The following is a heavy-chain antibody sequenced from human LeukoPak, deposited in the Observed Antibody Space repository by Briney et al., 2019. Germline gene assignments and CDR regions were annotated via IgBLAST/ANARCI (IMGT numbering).Heavy chain of an antibody. D-gene: IGHD3-22*01. CDR1: GGSISNNSHG. V-gene: IGHV4-39*01. J-gene: IGHJ3*01. CDR3: AGSVYYDSRGYYWGAFDL. CDR2: ISYSGTT. Sequence: KTSETLSLTCTVSGGSISNNSHGWGWIRQTPGKGLEWIGSISYSGTTYYNPSLKSRVTISVDTSKNQFSLKLTSVTAADTAVYYCAGSVYYDSRGYYWGAFDLWGQGTMVTVSS.